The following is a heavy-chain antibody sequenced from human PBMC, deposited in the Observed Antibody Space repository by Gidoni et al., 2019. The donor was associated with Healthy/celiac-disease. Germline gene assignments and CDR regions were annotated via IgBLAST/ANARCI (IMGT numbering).Heavy chain of an antibody. Sequence: EVQLVESGGGVVQPGGSLRLSCAASGFTFDDYAMHWVRQAPGKGLEWVSLISGDGGSTYYADSVKGRFTISRDNSKNSLYLQMNSLRTEDTALYYCAKDGGLLWFGEPNWFDPWGQGTLVTVSS. D-gene: IGHD3-10*01. V-gene: IGHV3-43*02. CDR1: GFTFDDYA. CDR3: AKDGGLLWFGEPNWFDP. J-gene: IGHJ5*02. CDR2: ISGDGGST.